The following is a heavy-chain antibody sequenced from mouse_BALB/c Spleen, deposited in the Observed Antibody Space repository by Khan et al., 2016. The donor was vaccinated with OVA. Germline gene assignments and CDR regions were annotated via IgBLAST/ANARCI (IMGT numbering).Heavy chain of an antibody. D-gene: IGHD3-2*02. CDR2: INPGSGGT. V-gene: IGHV1-54*01. CDR3: SRSGYGFGAY. CDR1: GYAFTNYL. J-gene: IGHJ3*01. Sequence: QVQLQQPGTELVRPGTSVKVSCKASGYAFTNYLIEWVKQRPGQGLEWIGVINPGSGGTNYNEKFKDKATLPADKSSSTAYMQLSSLTSDDSAVYFCSRSGYGFGAYWGPGTLVTVSA.